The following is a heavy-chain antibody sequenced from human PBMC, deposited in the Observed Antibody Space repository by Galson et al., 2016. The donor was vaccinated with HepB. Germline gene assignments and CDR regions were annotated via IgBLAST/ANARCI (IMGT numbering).Heavy chain of an antibody. CDR3: AKVVGVTTRGYFDY. Sequence: LRLSCAASGFSFSNYDMTWVRQPPGKGLEWVSAISESGGSTHYADSVKGRFTISRDNSKNTLYLQMSSLRAEDTALYYCAKVVGVTTRGYFDYWGQGTLVTVSS. D-gene: IGHD1-26*01. V-gene: IGHV3-23*01. J-gene: IGHJ4*02. CDR1: GFSFSNYD. CDR2: ISESGGST.